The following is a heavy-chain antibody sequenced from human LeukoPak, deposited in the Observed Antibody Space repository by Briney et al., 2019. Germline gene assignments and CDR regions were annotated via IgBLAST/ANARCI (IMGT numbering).Heavy chain of an antibody. CDR3: TGHYGMNV. CDR1: GFTFSSSW. V-gene: IGHV3-7*01. J-gene: IGHJ6*02. Sequence: GGSLRLPCAASGFTFSSSWMTWVRQAPGKGLEWVANINQDGSEKYYVDSVRGRFTISRDNARNSLYLQMHSLRAEDTAVFYCTGHYGMNVWGQGTTVTVSS. CDR2: INQDGSEK.